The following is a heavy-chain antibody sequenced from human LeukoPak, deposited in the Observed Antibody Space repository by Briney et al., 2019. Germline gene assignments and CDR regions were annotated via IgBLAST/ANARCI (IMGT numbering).Heavy chain of an antibody. CDR3: ASRREMQVAPAAIPLPPDY. CDR1: GGTFSSYA. D-gene: IGHD2-2*01. Sequence: SVKVSCKASGGTFSSYAISWVRQAPGQGLEWMGGIIPIFGTANYAQKFQGRVTITADESTSTAYMELSSLRSEDTAVYYCASRREMQVAPAAIPLPPDYWGQGTLVTVSS. V-gene: IGHV1-69*13. CDR2: IIPIFGTA. J-gene: IGHJ4*02.